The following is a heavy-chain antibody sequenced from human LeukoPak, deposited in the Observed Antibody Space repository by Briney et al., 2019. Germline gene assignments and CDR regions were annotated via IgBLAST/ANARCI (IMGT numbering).Heavy chain of an antibody. CDR3: ARTPHYCSGGSCYFDVFDI. CDR1: GYTFTSYY. V-gene: IGHV1-18*01. Sequence: RASVKVSCKASGYTFTSYYITWVRQAPGQGVEWMGWIISYSDNPTYARNLQGRVTMTTDTTTSTAYMELRSLRSDDTAVYYCARTPHYCSGGSCYFDVFDIWGQGTMVTVSS. CDR2: IISYSDNP. D-gene: IGHD2-15*01. J-gene: IGHJ3*02.